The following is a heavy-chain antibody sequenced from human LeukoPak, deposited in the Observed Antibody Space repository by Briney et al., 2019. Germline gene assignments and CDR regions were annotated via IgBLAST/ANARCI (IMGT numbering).Heavy chain of an antibody. V-gene: IGHV4-34*01. CDR1: GGSFSGYY. J-gene: IGHJ5*02. CDR3: ARGHYYDSSGYYSWFDP. CDR2: INHNGST. D-gene: IGHD3-22*01. Sequence: PSETLSLTCAVYGGSFSGYYWSWIRQPPGKGLEWIGEINHNGSTNYNPSLKSRVTISVDTSKNQFSLKLSSVTAADTAVYYCARGHYYDSSGYYSWFDPWGQGTLVTVSS.